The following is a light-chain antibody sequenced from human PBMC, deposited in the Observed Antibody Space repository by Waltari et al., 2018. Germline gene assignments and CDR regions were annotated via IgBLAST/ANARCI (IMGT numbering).Light chain of an antibody. Sequence: DIQMTQSPSTLSASVGDRCTITCRVSQSISNWLAWYQQKPGKAPKLLVYDAYSLESGVPSRFSGSGSGTEFTLTITSLQPDDFATYYCQQYNSYSPYTFGQGTKLEIK. V-gene: IGKV1-5*01. CDR1: QSISNW. CDR2: DAY. CDR3: QQYNSYSPYT. J-gene: IGKJ2*01.